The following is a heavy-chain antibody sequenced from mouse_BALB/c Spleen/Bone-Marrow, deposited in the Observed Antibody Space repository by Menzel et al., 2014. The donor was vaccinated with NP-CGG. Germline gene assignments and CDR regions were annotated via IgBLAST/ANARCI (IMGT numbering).Heavy chain of an antibody. D-gene: IGHD2-1*01. CDR1: GYTFTSYW. V-gene: IGHV1S81*02. Sequence: VKLMESGAELVKPGASVKLSCKASGYTFTSYWMHWVKQRPGQGLEWIGEINPSNGRTNYNEKSKSKATLTVDKSSSTAYMQLSSLTSEDSAVYYCARCYYGNYFDYWGQGTTLTVSS. CDR3: ARCYYGNYFDY. J-gene: IGHJ2*01. CDR2: INPSNGRT.